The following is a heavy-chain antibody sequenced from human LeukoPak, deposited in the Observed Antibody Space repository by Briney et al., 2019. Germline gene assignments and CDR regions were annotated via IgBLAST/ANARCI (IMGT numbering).Heavy chain of an antibody. CDR3: ARVSYCSGGSCTYFDH. CDR1: GFTFSSYS. J-gene: IGHJ4*02. CDR2: ISSSSSYI. Sequence: GGSLRLSCAASGFTFSSYSMNWVRQAPGKGLEWVSSISSSSSYIYYADSVKGRFTISRDNAKNSLYLQMNSLRAEDTAVYYCARVSYCSGGSCTYFDHWGQGTLVTVSS. D-gene: IGHD2-15*01. V-gene: IGHV3-21*01.